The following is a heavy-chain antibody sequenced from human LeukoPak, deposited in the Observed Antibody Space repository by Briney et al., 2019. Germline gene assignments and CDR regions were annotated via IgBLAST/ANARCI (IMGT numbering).Heavy chain of an antibody. D-gene: IGHD3-22*01. Sequence: PGGSLRLSCAASGFTFSSYWMHWVRQAPGKGLVWVSRIYSDGSTTSYADSVKGRFTISRDNAKNTLFLQMNSLRAEDTAVYYCAKRSKGGDSTGYYYYFDLWGRGTLVTVSS. CDR2: IYSDGSTT. J-gene: IGHJ2*01. V-gene: IGHV3-74*01. CDR1: GFTFSSYW. CDR3: AKRSKGGDSTGYYYYFDL.